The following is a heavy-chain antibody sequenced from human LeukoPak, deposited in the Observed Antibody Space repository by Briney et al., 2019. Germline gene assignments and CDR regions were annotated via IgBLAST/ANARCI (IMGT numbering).Heavy chain of an antibody. D-gene: IGHD1-1*01. CDR2: INSDGSSA. CDR1: GFTFSNYW. V-gene: IGHV3-74*01. J-gene: IGHJ4*02. CDR3: ARPVTGTYAPLEY. Sequence: PGGSLRLSCAASGFTFSNYWMHWVRQAPGKGLVYVSRINSDGSSANYADSVQGRFTISRDNAKNTLYLEMNSLRADETAVYYCARPVTGTYAPLEYWGQGTLVTVSP.